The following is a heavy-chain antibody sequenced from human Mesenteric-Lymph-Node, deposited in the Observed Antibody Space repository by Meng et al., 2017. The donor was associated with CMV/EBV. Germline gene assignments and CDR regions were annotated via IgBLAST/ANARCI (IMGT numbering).Heavy chain of an antibody. CDR3: ARDNAGSRAYYNWLDP. CDR2: INSPTGNP. V-gene: IGHV7-4-1*02. J-gene: IGHJ5*02. D-gene: IGHD3-10*01. Sequence: CVRQPHGHGLERMGRINSPTGNPTYAQGFTGRFVFSLDPAVSTAYLQISVLESEETVAYYSARDNAGSRAYYNWLDPWGQGTLVTVSS.